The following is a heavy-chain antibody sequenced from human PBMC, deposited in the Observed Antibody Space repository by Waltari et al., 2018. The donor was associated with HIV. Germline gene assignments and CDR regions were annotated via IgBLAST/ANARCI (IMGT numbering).Heavy chain of an antibody. D-gene: IGHD3-22*01. CDR2: ISTSSRPI. V-gene: IGHV3-48*03. Sequence: DVQLEESGGGLVQPGGSLRLTCAASGFTFNTFAFTWVRQAPGKGLERVSYISTSSRPIYYADSVKGRFTISRDDAKNSLYLKMNSLRADDTAVYYCARESYYYDSSGYPLAYWGQGILVTVSS. J-gene: IGHJ4*02. CDR3: ARESYYYDSSGYPLAY. CDR1: GFTFNTFA.